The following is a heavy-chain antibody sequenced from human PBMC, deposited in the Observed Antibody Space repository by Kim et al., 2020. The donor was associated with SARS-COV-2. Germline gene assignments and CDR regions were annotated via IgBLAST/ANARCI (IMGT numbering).Heavy chain of an antibody. J-gene: IGHJ4*01. CDR2: ISYEASKK. Sequence: GGSLRLSCVVSGFNFNYYGMHWVRQAPGKVLEWVAGISYEASKKFYEDSSMGRFRISSDSSKNTLYLQMDSLISEDKAVAYCAKRGGVFDSSSSSYLDY. CDR1: GFNFNYYG. CDR3: AKRGGVFDSSSSSYLDY. D-gene: IGHD3-3*01. V-gene: IGHV3-30*18.